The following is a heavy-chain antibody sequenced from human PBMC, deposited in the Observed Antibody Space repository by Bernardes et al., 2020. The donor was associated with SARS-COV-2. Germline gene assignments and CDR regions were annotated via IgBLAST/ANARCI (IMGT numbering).Heavy chain of an antibody. D-gene: IGHD5-18*01. J-gene: IGHJ4*02. CDR3: ARGGHNYGL. Sequence: GGSLRLSCAASGLSVSNNYMTWVRQAPGKGLEWVSLIYSDGTTYYADSVKGRFTVSRDSSKNMLFVQMNSLTAEDTAVYYCARGGHNYGLWGQGTLVTVSS. V-gene: IGHV3-53*01. CDR1: GLSVSNNY. CDR2: IYSDGTT.